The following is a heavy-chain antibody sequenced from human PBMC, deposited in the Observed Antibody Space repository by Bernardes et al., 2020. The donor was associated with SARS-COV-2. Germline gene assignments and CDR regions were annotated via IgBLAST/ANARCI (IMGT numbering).Heavy chain of an antibody. V-gene: IGHV1-24*01. CDR1: GYTLTELS. D-gene: IGHD6-19*01. CDR2: FDPEDGET. Sequence: ASVKVSCKVSGYTLTELSMHWVRQDPGKGLEWMGGFDPEDGETIYAQKFQGRVTMTEDTSTDTAYMELSSLRSEDTAVYYCATVPPFISGWYLSVHPNWFDPWGQGTLVTVSS. CDR3: ATVPPFISGWYLSVHPNWFDP. J-gene: IGHJ5*02.